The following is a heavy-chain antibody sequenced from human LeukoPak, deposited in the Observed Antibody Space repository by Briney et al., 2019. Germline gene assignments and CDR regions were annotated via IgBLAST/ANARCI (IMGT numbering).Heavy chain of an antibody. CDR2: IKQDGSEK. Sequence: GGSLRLSCAASGFTFSRYRMNWVRQAPGKGLEWVANIKQDGSEKYYVDSVKGRFTISRDNAKNSLFLQMNSLRAEDTAVYYCARDTRTFDYWGQGALVTVSS. CDR3: ARDTRTFDY. CDR1: GFTFSRYR. J-gene: IGHJ4*02. V-gene: IGHV3-7*01. D-gene: IGHD1-26*01.